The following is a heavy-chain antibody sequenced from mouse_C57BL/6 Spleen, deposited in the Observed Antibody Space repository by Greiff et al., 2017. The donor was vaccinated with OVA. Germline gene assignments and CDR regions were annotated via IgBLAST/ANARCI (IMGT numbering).Heavy chain of an antibody. V-gene: IGHV2-2*01. D-gene: IGHD1-1*01. J-gene: IGHJ1*03. CDR3: ARTITSGYFDV. Sequence: QVQLQQSGPGLVQPSQSLSITCTVSGFSLTSYGVHWVRQSPGKGLEWLGVIWSGGSTDYNAAFISRLSISKDNSKSQVFFKINSLQADDTAIYYCARTITSGYFDVWGTGTTVTVSS. CDR1: GFSLTSYG. CDR2: IWSGGST.